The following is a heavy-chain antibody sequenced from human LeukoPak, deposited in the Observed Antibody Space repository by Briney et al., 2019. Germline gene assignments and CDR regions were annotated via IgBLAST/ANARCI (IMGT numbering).Heavy chain of an antibody. CDR2: IIPIFGTA. Sequence: SVKVSCKASGGTLSSYAISWVRQAPGQGLEWMGGIIPIFGTANYAQKFQGRVTITADESTSTAYMELSSLRSEDTAVYYCARDVDIAAAGNFDYWGQGTLVTVSS. CDR1: GGTLSSYA. D-gene: IGHD6-13*01. J-gene: IGHJ4*02. CDR3: ARDVDIAAAGNFDY. V-gene: IGHV1-69*13.